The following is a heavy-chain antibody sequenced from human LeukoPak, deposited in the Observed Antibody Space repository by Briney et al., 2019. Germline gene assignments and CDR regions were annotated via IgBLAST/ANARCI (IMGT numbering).Heavy chain of an antibody. CDR1: GFPFSSYA. V-gene: IGHV3-23*01. D-gene: IGHD7-27*01. Sequence: GGSLRLSCVASGFPFSSYAMSWVRQAPGKGLEWVSAISGSGDSTYSTDSVKGRFTISRDNSKNTLYLQMNSLRAEDTAVYYCAKKVPANWGSYFDYWGQGTLVTVSS. CDR3: AKKVPANWGSYFDY. J-gene: IGHJ4*02. CDR2: ISGSGDST.